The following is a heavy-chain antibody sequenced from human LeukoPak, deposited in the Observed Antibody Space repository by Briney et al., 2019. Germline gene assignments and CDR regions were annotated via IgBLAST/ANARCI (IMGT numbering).Heavy chain of an antibody. D-gene: IGHD5-12*01. CDR2: ISSSSYI. Sequence: GGSLRLSCAASGFTFSSYSMNWVRQAPGKGLEWVSSISSSSYIYYADSVKGRFTISRDNAKNSLYLQMNSLRAEDTAVYYCAREGSGYDSNWFDPWGQGTLVTVSS. CDR1: GFTFSSYS. J-gene: IGHJ5*02. V-gene: IGHV3-21*01. CDR3: AREGSGYDSNWFDP.